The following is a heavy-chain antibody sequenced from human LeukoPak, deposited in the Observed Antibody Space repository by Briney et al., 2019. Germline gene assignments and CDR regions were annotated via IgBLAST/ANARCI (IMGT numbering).Heavy chain of an antibody. CDR2: ISSSGSTI. J-gene: IGHJ4*02. CDR1: GFTFSSYE. V-gene: IGHV3-48*03. CDR3: ARRGYYDTSGYLFDY. D-gene: IGHD3-22*01. Sequence: GGSLRLSCAASGFTFSSYEMNWVCQAPGKGLEWVSYISSSGSTIYYADSVKGRFTISRDNAKNSLFLQMNSLRAEDTAVYYCARRGYYDTSGYLFDYWGQGTLVTVSS.